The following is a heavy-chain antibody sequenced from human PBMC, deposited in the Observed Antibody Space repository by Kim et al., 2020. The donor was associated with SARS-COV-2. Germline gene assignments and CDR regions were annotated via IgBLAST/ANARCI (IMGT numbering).Heavy chain of an antibody. CDR3: TRASYYYGSGTDAFDI. CDR1: GFTFGDYA. CDR2: IRSKAYGGTT. Sequence: GGSLRLSCTASGFTFGDYAMSWFRQAPGKGLEWVGFIRSKAYGGTTEYAASVKGRFTISRDDSKSIAYLQMNSLKTEDTAVYYCTRASYYYGSGTDAFDIWGQGTMVTVSS. J-gene: IGHJ3*02. V-gene: IGHV3-49*03. D-gene: IGHD3-10*01.